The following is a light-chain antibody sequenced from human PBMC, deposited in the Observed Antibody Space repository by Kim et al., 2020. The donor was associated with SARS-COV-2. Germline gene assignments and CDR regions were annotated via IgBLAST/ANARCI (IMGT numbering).Light chain of an antibody. V-gene: IGLV1-51*01. Sequence: QSVLTQPPSVSASPGQRVTISCSGSSSNIGSNCVSWYQQLPGTAPKLIIYDNDKRPSGVPDRFSGSKSGNSATLSITGLQAEDEADYYCASYDNSRSLGVFGGGTQLTVL. CDR1: SSNIGSNC. J-gene: IGLJ3*02. CDR3: ASYDNSRSLGV. CDR2: DND.